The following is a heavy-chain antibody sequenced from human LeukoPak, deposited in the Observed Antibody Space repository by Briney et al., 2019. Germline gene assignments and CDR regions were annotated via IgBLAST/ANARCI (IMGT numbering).Heavy chain of an antibody. CDR2: VSYSGTT. CDR3: ARYIRGPNYYIDV. D-gene: IGHD1-14*01. V-gene: IGHV4-59*01. J-gene: IGHJ6*03. Sequence: SETLSLTCTASGGSLSSDYWSWIRQPPGKGLEWIGYVSYSGTTNSNPSLNSRLTISLDTSKNRFSLNLSSVTAADTAIYFCARYIRGPNYYIDVWGKGTTVTVSS. CDR1: GGSLSSDY.